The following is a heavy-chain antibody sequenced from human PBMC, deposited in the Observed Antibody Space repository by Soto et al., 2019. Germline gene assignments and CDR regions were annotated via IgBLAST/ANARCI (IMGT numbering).Heavy chain of an antibody. CDR2: ISWNSGSI. J-gene: IGHJ4*02. D-gene: IGHD3-10*01. Sequence: GGSLRLSCAASGFTFDDYAMHWVRQAPGKGLEWVSGISWNSGSIGYADSVKGRFTISRDNAKNSLYLQMNSLRAEDTALYYCAKERYYYGSGIGYWGQGTLVTVSS. V-gene: IGHV3-9*01. CDR1: GFTFDDYA. CDR3: AKERYYYGSGIGY.